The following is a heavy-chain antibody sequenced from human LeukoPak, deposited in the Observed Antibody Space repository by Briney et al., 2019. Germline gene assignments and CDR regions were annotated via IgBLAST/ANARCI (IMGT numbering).Heavy chain of an antibody. V-gene: IGHV1-69*02. D-gene: IGHD2-2*01. Sequence: SVKVSCKASGGTFSSYTISWVRQAPGQGLEWMGRIIPILGIANYAQKFQGRVTITADKSTSTAYMELSSLRSEDTAVYYCRGYCSITSCYFDYWGQGTLVTVSS. J-gene: IGHJ4*02. CDR3: RGYCSITSCYFDY. CDR1: GGTFSSYT. CDR2: IIPILGIA.